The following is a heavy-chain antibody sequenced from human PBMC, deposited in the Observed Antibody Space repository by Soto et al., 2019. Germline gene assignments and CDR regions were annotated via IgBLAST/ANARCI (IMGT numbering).Heavy chain of an antibody. J-gene: IGHJ4*02. CDR2: ILGGSAAT. V-gene: IGHV3-23*01. CDR3: AKDRHPDGFWPFDH. CDR1: GFNFRGYS. Sequence: EVQLLESGGGLVQPGESLRLSCAASGFNFRGYSMTWVRQAPGQGLEWVSSILGGSAATYYADSVRGRFTISIDDSKNTLYLQMHGLRAEDTAMYYCAKDRHPDGFWPFDHWGQGTLITVSS. D-gene: IGHD3-3*01.